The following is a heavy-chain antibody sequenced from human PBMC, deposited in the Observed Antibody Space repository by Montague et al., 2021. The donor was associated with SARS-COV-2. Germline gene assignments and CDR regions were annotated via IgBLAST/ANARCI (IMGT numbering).Heavy chain of an antibody. V-gene: IGHV4-39*01. CDR2: IHYRGST. J-gene: IGHJ4*02. CDR3: ARTTVVTPNYYYPMDY. CDR1: DDSINSISYF. Sequence: SETLSLTCTVSDDSINSISYFWFWIRQPQGKGLEWIGSIHYRGSTHYNPSLQSRLTISVDTSRNQFSLKLSSVTAAATAVYFCARTTVVTPNYYYPMDYWGQGTLVTVSS. D-gene: IGHD4-23*01.